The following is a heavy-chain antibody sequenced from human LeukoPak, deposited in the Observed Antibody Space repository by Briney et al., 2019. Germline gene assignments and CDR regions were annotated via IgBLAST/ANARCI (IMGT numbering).Heavy chain of an antibody. CDR1: GFTFSSYG. CDR3: ARAIGSSWGKVDY. J-gene: IGHJ4*02. V-gene: IGHV3-23*01. Sequence: GGSLRLSCAASGFTFSSYGMSWVRQAPGKGLEWVSAISGSGGSTYYADSVKVRFTISRDNAKNTVYLEMNSLRSEDTAVYYCARAIGSSWGKVDYWGQGTLVTVSS. CDR2: ISGSGGST. D-gene: IGHD6-13*01.